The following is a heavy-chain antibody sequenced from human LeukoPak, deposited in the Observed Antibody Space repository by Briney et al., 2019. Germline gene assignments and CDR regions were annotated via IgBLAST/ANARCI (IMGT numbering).Heavy chain of an antibody. CDR2: INPNSGGT. J-gene: IGHJ4*02. D-gene: IGHD6-19*01. V-gene: IGHV1-2*02. CDR3: ARDSSGWYYFDY. CDR1: VYTFTGYY. Sequence: GASVKVSCKASVYTFTGYYMHWVRQAPGQGLEWMGWINPNSGGTNYAQKFQGRVTMTRDTSISTAYMELSRLRSDDTAVYYCARDSSGWYYFDYWGQGTLVTVSS.